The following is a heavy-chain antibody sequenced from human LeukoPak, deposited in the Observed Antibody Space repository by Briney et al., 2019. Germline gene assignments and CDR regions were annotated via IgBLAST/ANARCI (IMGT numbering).Heavy chain of an antibody. V-gene: IGHV3-23*01. CDR3: AKMGADSGPIFGGSDY. Sequence: PGGSLRLSCAASGFTFSSYAMSWVRQAPGKGLEWVSAISGSGGSTYYADSVKGRFTISRDNSKNTLYLQMNSLRAEDTAVYYCAKMGADSGPIFGGSDYWGQGTLVTVSS. J-gene: IGHJ4*02. D-gene: IGHD1-26*01. CDR1: GFTFSSYA. CDR2: ISGSGGST.